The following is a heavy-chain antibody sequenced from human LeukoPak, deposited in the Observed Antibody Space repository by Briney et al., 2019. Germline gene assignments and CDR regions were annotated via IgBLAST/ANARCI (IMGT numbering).Heavy chain of an antibody. Sequence: SVKVSCKASGGTFSSYAISWVRQAPGQGLEWMGGIIPIFGTANYAQKFQGRVTITADESTSTAYMELSSLRSEDTAVYYCATPSGYYGSGSTVSDYWGQGTLVTVSS. J-gene: IGHJ4*02. CDR3: ATPSGYYGSGSTVSDY. CDR2: IIPIFGTA. V-gene: IGHV1-69*13. CDR1: GGTFSSYA. D-gene: IGHD3-10*01.